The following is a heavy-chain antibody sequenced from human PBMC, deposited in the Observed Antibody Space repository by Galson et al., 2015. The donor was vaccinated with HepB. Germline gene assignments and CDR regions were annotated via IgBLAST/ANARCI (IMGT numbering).Heavy chain of an antibody. CDR2: ISWNNGGI. D-gene: IGHD1-1*01. Sequence: SLRLSCAASGFTFDDYAMHWVRQAPGKGLEWVSGISWNNGGIAYADSVKGRFTISRDNAKKSLYLQMNSLRPEDTALYYCAKDILPNDVLNAMDVWGQGTTVTVSS. CDR1: GFTFDDYA. J-gene: IGHJ6*02. V-gene: IGHV3-9*01. CDR3: AKDILPNDVLNAMDV.